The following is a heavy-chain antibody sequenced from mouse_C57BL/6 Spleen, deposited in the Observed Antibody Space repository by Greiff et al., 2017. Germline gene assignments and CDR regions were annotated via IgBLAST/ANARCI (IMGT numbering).Heavy chain of an antibody. CDR1: GYTFTCYW. CDR3: ASEGEYDGSSLDY. D-gene: IGHD1-1*01. V-gene: IGHV1-64*01. CDR2: IHPNSGST. J-gene: IGHJ2*01. Sequence: QVQLQQPGAELVKPGDSVKLSCKASGYTFTCYWMHWVKQRPGQGLEWIGLIHPNSGSTNYNEQFKSKATLTVDKSSSTAYMQLSSLTAEDAAVYDCASEGEYDGSSLDYWGQGTTLTVSS.